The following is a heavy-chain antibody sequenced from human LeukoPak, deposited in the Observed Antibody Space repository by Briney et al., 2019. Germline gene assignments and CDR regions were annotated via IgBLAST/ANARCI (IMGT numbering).Heavy chain of an antibody. Sequence: GASVKVSCKASDYTFTSYGISWVRQAPGQELEWMGWISAYNGNTNYAQKLEGRVTTTTDTSTSTAYMEVRSLRSDDTAVYYCARESAVLRYFDWTPTYFFYYMDVWGKGTTVTISS. J-gene: IGHJ6*03. CDR1: DYTFTSYG. CDR3: ARESAVLRYFDWTPTYFFYYMDV. CDR2: ISAYNGNT. V-gene: IGHV1-18*01. D-gene: IGHD3-9*01.